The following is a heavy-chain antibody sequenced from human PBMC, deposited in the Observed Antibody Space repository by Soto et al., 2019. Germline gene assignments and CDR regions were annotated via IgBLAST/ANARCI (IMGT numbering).Heavy chain of an antibody. V-gene: IGHV1-69*02. CDR2: IIPILGIA. J-gene: IGHJ4*02. CDR3: ATYGPSTRYQGDY. D-gene: IGHD3-9*01. Sequence: QVPLVQSGAEVKKPGSSVKVSCKASGGTFSSYTISWVRQAPGQGLEWMGRIIPILGIANYAQKFQGRVTITADNSTNPAYLELISLRPEDTPVYYCATYGPSTRYQGDYWGQGTLVTVSS. CDR1: GGTFSSYT.